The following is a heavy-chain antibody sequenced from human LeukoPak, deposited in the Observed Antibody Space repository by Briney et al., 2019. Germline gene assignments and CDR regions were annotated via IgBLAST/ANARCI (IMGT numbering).Heavy chain of an antibody. D-gene: IGHD3-16*01. V-gene: IGHV3-64*01. Sequence: GGSLRLSCAASGFTFSSYAMDWVRQAPGKGLEYVSAISSNGGSTYYANSVKGRFTISRDNSKNTLYLQMGSLRAEDMAVYYCARGGSSSPLGYWGQGTLVTVSS. CDR2: ISSNGGST. CDR3: ARGGSSSPLGY. CDR1: GFTFSSYA. J-gene: IGHJ4*02.